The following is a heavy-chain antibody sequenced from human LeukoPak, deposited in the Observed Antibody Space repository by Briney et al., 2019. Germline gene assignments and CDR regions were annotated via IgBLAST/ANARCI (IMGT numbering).Heavy chain of an antibody. D-gene: IGHD1-26*01. CDR3: ARGGSYSAASFDY. CDR2: IYSGGST. V-gene: IGHV3-53*01. J-gene: IGHJ4*02. Sequence: GGSLRLSCAASGFTFSSNYMSWVRQAPGKGLEWVSVIYSGGSTYYADSVKGRFTISRDNSKNTLYLQMNSLRAEDTAVYYCARGGSYSAASFDYWGQGTLVTVSS. CDR1: GFTFSSNY.